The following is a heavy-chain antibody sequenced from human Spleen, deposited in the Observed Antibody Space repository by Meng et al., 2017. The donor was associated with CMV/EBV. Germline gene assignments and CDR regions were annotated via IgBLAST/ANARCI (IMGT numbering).Heavy chain of an antibody. J-gene: IGHJ4*02. Sequence: SGYTFTSYGISWVRQAPGQGLKWMGWISAYNGNTNYAQKLQGRVTMTTDTSTSTAYMELRSLRSDDTAVYYCARDVKLRFLEWLLNYWGQGTLVTVSS. CDR2: ISAYNGNT. CDR1: GYTFTSYG. V-gene: IGHV1-18*01. CDR3: ARDVKLRFLEWLLNY. D-gene: IGHD3-3*01.